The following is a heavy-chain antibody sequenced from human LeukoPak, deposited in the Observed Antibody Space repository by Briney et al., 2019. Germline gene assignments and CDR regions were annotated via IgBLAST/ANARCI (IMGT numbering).Heavy chain of an antibody. J-gene: IGHJ4*02. D-gene: IGHD1-26*01. Sequence: GASVKVSCKASGGTFSSYAISWVRQAPGKGLEWMGLVDPEDGETIYAEKFQGRVTITADTSTDTAYMELSSLRSEDTAVYYCTMGATTAFSFDYWGQGTLVTVSS. CDR3: TMGATTAFSFDY. V-gene: IGHV1-69-2*01. CDR1: GGTFSSYA. CDR2: VDPEDGET.